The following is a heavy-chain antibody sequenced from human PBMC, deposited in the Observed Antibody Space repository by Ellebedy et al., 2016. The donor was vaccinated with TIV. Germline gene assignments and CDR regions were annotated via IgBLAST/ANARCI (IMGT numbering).Heavy chain of an antibody. D-gene: IGHD3-10*01. CDR1: GFTFGNYA. Sequence: PGGSLRLSCAASGFTFGNYAMHWVRQTPGKGLEWVVVISYDGRSKYYSDSVRGRFTLSRDNSNDALYLQMDSLRTEDTAVYYCAKVQYYGTGSHLPANWGHGTLVTVSS. CDR2: ISYDGRSK. J-gene: IGHJ4*01. V-gene: IGHV3-30*18. CDR3: AKVQYYGTGSHLPAN.